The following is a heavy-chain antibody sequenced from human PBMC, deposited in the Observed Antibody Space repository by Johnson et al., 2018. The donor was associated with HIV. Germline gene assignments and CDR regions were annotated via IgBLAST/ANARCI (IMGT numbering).Heavy chain of an antibody. CDR1: GFTFSSYG. J-gene: IGHJ3*02. CDR2: ISYDGSNK. D-gene: IGHD7-27*01. CDR3: ASDWGSRHAFDI. Sequence: QVLLVESGGGVVQPGRSLRLSCAASGFTFSSYGMHWVRQAPGKGLEWVAVISYDGSNKYYADSVKGRFTISRDNSKNTLYLQMNSLRAEDTAVYYCASDWGSRHAFDIWGQGTMVTVSS. V-gene: IGHV3-30*03.